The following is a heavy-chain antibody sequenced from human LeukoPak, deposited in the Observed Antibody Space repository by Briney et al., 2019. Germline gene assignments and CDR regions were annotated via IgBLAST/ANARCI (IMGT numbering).Heavy chain of an antibody. CDR2: IHGSGYS. J-gene: IGHJ4*02. D-gene: IGHD6-19*01. V-gene: IGHV4-59*01. Sequence: SQTLSLTCTVSGASISSWYWSWIRQPPGKGLEWIGNIHGSGYSNYNPSLKSRLSMSLDTSRNQFSLNLTSVTAADTATYYCARETMLAGFASGLGFNYWGQGILVIVSS. CDR3: ARETMLAGFASGLGFNY. CDR1: GASISSWY.